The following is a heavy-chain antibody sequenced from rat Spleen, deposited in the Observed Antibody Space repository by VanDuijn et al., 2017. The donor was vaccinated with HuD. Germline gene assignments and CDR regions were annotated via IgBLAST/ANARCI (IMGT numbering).Heavy chain of an antibody. D-gene: IGHD1-5*01. V-gene: IGHV5S23*01. CDR1: GFTFPYYV. CDR2: ISPGGDNT. CDR3: AALGTLY. Sequence: EVQLVESDGGLVQPGRSLKLSCAASGFTFPYYVMDWVRQAPKQGLEWVASISPGGDNTYYPDSVKGRFTISRDDAKSTLYLQMDSLRSEDTATYYCAALGTLYWGQGVMVTVSS. J-gene: IGHJ2*01.